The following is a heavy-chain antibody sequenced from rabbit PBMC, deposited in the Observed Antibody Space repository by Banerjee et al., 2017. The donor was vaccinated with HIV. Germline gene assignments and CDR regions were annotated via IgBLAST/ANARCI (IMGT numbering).Heavy chain of an antibody. J-gene: IGHJ4*01. V-gene: IGHV1S40*01. Sequence: QSLEESGGGLVQPEGSLTLTCKAPGFSFSSSDYICWVRQAPGKGLEWISCIAGSSSGFTYSATWAKGRFTISKTSSTTVTLQMTSLTVADTATYFCARDLDGVIGWNFGWWGPGTLVTVS. CDR1: GFSFSSSDY. CDR2: IAGSSSGFT. CDR3: ARDLDGVIGWNFGW. D-gene: IGHD1-1*01.